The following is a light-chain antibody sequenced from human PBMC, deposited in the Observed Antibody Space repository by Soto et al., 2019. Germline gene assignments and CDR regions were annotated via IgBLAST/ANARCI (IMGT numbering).Light chain of an antibody. J-gene: IGKJ5*01. CDR3: QQLNTLPFT. V-gene: IGKV1-9*01. Sequence: DIQLTQSPSFLSASVGDRVTNTCRASQDISTYLAWYQQKPGKAPKLMIYEASTLQNGVPSRFSGRGSGTDFTLTISGLLPEDFATYHCQQLNTLPFTFGQGTRLEIK. CDR1: QDISTY. CDR2: EAS.